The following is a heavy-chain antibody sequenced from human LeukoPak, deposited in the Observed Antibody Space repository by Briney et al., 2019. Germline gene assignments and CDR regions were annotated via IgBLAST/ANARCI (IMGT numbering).Heavy chain of an antibody. V-gene: IGHV4-38-2*02. D-gene: IGHD6-13*01. J-gene: IGHJ4*02. CDR1: GYSISNAYY. CDR3: ARDGAWYSSINWGYYFDY. CDR2: IYHGGST. Sequence: SETLSLTCTVSGYSISNAYYWGWIRQPPGKGLEWIGSIYHGGSTYYNPSLKSRVTISVDTSKNQFSLKLSSVTAADTAVYYCARDGAWYSSINWGYYFDYWGQGTLVTVSS.